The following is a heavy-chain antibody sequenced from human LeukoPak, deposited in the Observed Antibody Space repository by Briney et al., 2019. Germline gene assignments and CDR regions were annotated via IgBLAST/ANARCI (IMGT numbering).Heavy chain of an antibody. J-gene: IGHJ4*02. CDR1: GLTLSSYA. Sequence: KTGGSLRLSCAASGLTLSSYAMNWVRQAPGKGLEWVSAISGSGDSTYYPDSVKGRFIIFRDNSKNTLYLQMTSLRAEDTAVYYCAKAFDVLTGYRHWGQGTLVTVSS. CDR2: ISGSGDST. D-gene: IGHD3-9*01. V-gene: IGHV3-23*01. CDR3: AKAFDVLTGYRH.